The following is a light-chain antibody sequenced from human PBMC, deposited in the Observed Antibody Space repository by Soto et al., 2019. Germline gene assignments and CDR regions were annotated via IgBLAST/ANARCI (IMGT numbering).Light chain of an antibody. J-gene: IGKJ2*01. CDR3: LQFGPSPPALT. V-gene: IGKV3-20*01. CDR1: QSVSTRY. Sequence: ESMLTQSPGTLSLSPGERATLSCRASQSVSTRYLALYQQKPGQAPRLLIYGASIRATGNPDRFSGSGSGQDFTFTISSLEPEELAVYYCLQFGPSPPALTFGQGTKLEI. CDR2: GAS.